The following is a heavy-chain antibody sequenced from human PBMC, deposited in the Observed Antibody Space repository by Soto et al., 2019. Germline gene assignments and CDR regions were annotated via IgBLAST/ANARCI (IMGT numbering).Heavy chain of an antibody. CDR2: IYYSGTT. J-gene: IGHJ4*02. V-gene: IGHV4-39*01. CDR3: ARGPNYGSGSYFDY. CDR1: GGSIYTTSDY. D-gene: IGHD3-10*01. Sequence: PSETLSLTCTVSGGSIYTTSDYWGWIRQAPGKGLEWIGSIYYSGTTYHNPPLKSRVTISVDTSKNQFSLKLSSVTAADTATYFCARGPNYGSGSYFDYWGQGTLVTV.